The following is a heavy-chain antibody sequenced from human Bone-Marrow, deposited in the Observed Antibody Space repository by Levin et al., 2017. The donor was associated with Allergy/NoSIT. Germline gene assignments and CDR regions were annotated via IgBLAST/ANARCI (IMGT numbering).Heavy chain of an antibody. CDR1: GGSISSSSYY. V-gene: IGHV4-39*01. D-gene: IGHD2-2*01. CDR2: IYYSGST. Sequence: SETLSLTCTVSGGSISSSSYYWGWIRQPPGTGLEWIGSIYYSGSTYYNPSLKSRVTISVDTPKNQFSLKLSSVTAADTAVYYCARHSHCSSTSCYYPYFDYWGQGTLVTVSS. CDR3: ARHSHCSSTSCYYPYFDY. J-gene: IGHJ4*02.